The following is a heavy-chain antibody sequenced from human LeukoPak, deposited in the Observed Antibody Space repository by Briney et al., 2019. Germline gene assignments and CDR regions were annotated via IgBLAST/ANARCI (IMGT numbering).Heavy chain of an antibody. J-gene: IGHJ6*02. CDR1: GFTFDDYA. CDR3: AKDLAAAGPERGMDV. V-gene: IGHV3-9*01. Sequence: GGSLRLSCAASGFTFDDYAMHWVRQAPGKGLEWVSGISWNSGSIGYADSVKGRFTISRDNAKNSLYLQMNSLRAEDTALYYCAKDLAAAGPERGMDVWGQGTTVTVSS. D-gene: IGHD6-13*01. CDR2: ISWNSGSI.